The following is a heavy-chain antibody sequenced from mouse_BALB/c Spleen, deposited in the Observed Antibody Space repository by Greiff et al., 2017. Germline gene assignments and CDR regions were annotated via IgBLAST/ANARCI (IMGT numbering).Heavy chain of an antibody. CDR1: GFTLSSFG. V-gene: IGHV5-17*02. CDR3: ARDYGYGYAMDY. CDR2: ISSGSSTI. J-gene: IGHJ4*01. Sequence: EVKLVESGGGLVQPGGSRKLSCAASGFTLSSFGMHWVRQAPEKGLEWVAYISSGSSTIYYADTVKGRFTISRDNPKNTMFLQMTSLRSEDTAMYYCARDYGYGYAMDYWGQGTSVTVSS. D-gene: IGHD1-2*01.